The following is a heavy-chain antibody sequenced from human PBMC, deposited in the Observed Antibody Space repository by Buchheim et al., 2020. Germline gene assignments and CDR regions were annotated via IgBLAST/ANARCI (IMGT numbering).Heavy chain of an antibody. CDR2: MNPNSGNT. CDR3: ARGRPTIFGVVINDYYYYGIDV. J-gene: IGHJ6*02. CDR1: GYTFTSYD. V-gene: IGHV1-8*01. D-gene: IGHD3-3*01. Sequence: QVQLVQSGAEVKKPGASVKVSCKASGYTFTSYDINWVRQATGQGLEWMGWMNPNSGNTGYAQKFQGRVTMTRNTSISTAYMELSSLRSEDTAVYYCARGRPTIFGVVINDYYYYGIDVWGQGTT.